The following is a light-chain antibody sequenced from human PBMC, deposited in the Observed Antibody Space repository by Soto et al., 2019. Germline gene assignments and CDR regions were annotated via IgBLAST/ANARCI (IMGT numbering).Light chain of an antibody. CDR3: QQYGSSGT. Sequence: EIVMTQSPGTLSVSPGGRATLSFMASQSVRSNLAWYQQKPGQAPRLLIYGASTRATGIPDRFSGSGSGTDFTLTISRLEPEDFAVYYCQQYGSSGTFGQGTKVDIK. J-gene: IGKJ1*01. CDR2: GAS. V-gene: IGKV3-20*01. CDR1: QSVRSN.